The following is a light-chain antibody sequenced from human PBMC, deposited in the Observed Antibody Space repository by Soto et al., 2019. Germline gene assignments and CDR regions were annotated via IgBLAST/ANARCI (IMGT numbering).Light chain of an antibody. CDR3: QHYNSYLTYI. CDR2: DAS. CDR1: QTITSW. Sequence: DIQMTQSPSTLSASVGDRVNITCRASQTITSWLAWYQQKPGKAPKLLIYDASSLESGVPSRFSGSGSGTEFTLTISCLQPDDFATYYCQHYNSYLTYIFGQGTKLEIK. J-gene: IGKJ2*01. V-gene: IGKV1-5*01.